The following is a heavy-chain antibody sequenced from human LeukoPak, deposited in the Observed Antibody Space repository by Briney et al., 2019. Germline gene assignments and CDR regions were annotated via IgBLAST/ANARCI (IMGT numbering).Heavy chain of an antibody. J-gene: IGHJ4*02. CDR1: GFTFSSYG. CDR2: TSYDGSNK. CDR3: ARDLPNPYYYGSGSPMGGY. Sequence: GRSLRLSCAASGFTFSSYGMHWVRQAPGKGLEWVALTSYDGSNKDYADSVKGRFTISRDNSKNTLYLQMNSLRAEDMAVYYCARDLPNPYYYGSGSPMGGYWGQGTLVTVSS. D-gene: IGHD3-10*01. V-gene: IGHV3-30*04.